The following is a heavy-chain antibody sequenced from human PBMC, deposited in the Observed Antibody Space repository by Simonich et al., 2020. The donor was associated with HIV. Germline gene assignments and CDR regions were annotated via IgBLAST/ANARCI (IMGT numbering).Heavy chain of an antibody. J-gene: IGHJ3*02. CDR2: INHSGST. D-gene: IGHD1-7*01. CDR3: ARGEYNWNYRDAFDI. V-gene: IGHV4-34*01. Sequence: QVQLQQWGAGLLKPSETLSLTCAVYGGSFSGYYWSWIRQPPGQGLEWIGEINHSGSTNYNPALKRRVTISVDTSKNQFSLKLSSVTAADTAVYYCARGEYNWNYRDAFDIWGQGTMVTVSS. CDR1: GGSFSGYY.